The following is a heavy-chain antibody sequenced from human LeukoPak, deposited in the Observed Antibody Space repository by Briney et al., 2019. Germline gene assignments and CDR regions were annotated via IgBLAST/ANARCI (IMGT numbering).Heavy chain of an antibody. V-gene: IGHV3-48*01. CDR3: ARVEYSSSSGSFDY. Sequence: GGSLRLSCAASGFTFSSYSMNWVRQAPGKGVEWVSYISSSSSNIYYADSVKGRFTISRDNAKKSLYLQMNSLRAEDTAVYYCARVEYSSSSGSFDYWGQGTLVTVSS. CDR2: ISSSSSNI. J-gene: IGHJ4*02. CDR1: GFTFSSYS. D-gene: IGHD6-6*01.